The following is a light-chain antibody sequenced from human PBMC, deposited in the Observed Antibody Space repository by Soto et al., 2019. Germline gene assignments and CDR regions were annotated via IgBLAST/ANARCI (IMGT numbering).Light chain of an antibody. V-gene: IGLV2-11*01. CDR1: SSDVGGYNY. J-gene: IGLJ1*01. CDR3: CSYGGSYTPYV. Sequence: QSALTQPPSASGSPGQSVTISCTGTSSDVGGYNYVSWYQQHPGKAPKLIIYDVSKRPSGVPDRFSGSKSGNTASLTISGLQAEDEGEYFCCSYGGSYTPYVFGTGTKLTVL. CDR2: DVS.